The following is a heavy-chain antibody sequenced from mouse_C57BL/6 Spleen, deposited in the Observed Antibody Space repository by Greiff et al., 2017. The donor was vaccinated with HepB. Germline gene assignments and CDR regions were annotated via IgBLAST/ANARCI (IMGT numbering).Heavy chain of an antibody. CDR1: GYTFTDYE. CDR3: TGCIITTVVRHFDD. CDR2: IDPETGGT. V-gene: IGHV1-15*01. J-gene: IGHJ1*03. D-gene: IGHD1-1*01. Sequence: VQLQQSGAELVRPGASVTLSCKASGYTFTDYEMHWVKQTPVHGLEWIGAIDPETGGTAYNQKFKGKAILTADKSSSTAYMELRSLTSEDSAVYYCTGCIITTVVRHFDDWGTGTTVTVSS.